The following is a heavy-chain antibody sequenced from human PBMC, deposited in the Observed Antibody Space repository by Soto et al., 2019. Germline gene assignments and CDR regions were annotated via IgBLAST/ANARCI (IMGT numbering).Heavy chain of an antibody. CDR2: IIPIFGTA. CDR1: GGTFSSYA. D-gene: IGHD3-22*01. CDR3: ARTYYYDSSGYYWGGDAFDI. J-gene: IGHJ3*02. V-gene: IGHV1-69*13. Sequence: SVKVSCKASGGTFSSYAISWVRQAPGQGLEWMGGIIPIFGTANYAQKFQGRVTITADESTSTAYMELSSLRSEDTAVYYCARTYYYDSSGYYWGGDAFDIWGQGTMVTVSS.